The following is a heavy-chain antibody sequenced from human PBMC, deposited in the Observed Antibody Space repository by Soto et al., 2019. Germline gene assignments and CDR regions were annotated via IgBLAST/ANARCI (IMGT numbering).Heavy chain of an antibody. D-gene: IGHD3-9*01. V-gene: IGHV3-23*01. CDR1: GFTFRSYT. Sequence: EVQLLETGGHLVQPGGSLRLSCGASGFTFRSYTMNWVRQAPGKGLEWVSGIGAGEDKYYADSVRGRFTISRDNSNNMLFLQMNSLRSAETAIYYTAKDRQPDDIWSFDYWGPGTLVTVPS. J-gene: IGHJ4*02. CDR2: IGAGEDK. CDR3: AKDRQPDDIWSFDY.